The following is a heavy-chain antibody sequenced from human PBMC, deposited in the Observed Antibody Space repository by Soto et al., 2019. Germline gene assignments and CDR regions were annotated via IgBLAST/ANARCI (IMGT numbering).Heavy chain of an antibody. V-gene: IGHV3-48*01. J-gene: IGHJ4*02. CDR1: GFTFSNYN. CDR3: VRDENYRDSGSYYPLDY. D-gene: IGHD3-22*01. Sequence: EVQLVESGGGLVQPGGSLRLACAASGFTFSNYNMNWVRQAPGKGLEWISYIVRSGSVMMYADSVEGRFTVSRDNAKNSLYLQMNSLRAEDTAVYYCVRDENYRDSGSYYPLDYWGQGTLVIVSS. CDR2: IVRSGSVM.